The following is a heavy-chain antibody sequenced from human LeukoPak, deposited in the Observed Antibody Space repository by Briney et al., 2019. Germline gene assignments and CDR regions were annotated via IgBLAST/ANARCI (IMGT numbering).Heavy chain of an antibody. J-gene: IGHJ4*02. CDR1: GFTFSSYG. V-gene: IGHV3-30*18. Sequence: GGSLRLSCAASGFTFSSYGMHWVRQAPGKGLEWVAVISYDGSNKYYADSVKGRFTISRDNSKNTLYLQMNSLRAEDTAVYYCAKAPQWLVPGYFDYWGQGTLVTVSS. CDR3: AKAPQWLVPGYFDY. CDR2: ISYDGSNK. D-gene: IGHD6-19*01.